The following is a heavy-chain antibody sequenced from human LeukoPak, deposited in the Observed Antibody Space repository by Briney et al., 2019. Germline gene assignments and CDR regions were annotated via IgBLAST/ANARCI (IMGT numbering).Heavy chain of an antibody. Sequence: ASVKVSCKASGYTFTTYGLNWVRQAPGQGPEWMGWISAYNGNTKYAQRFQGRLTVTTDTSTTTAYMELRSLRSDDTAVYYCARLLNYYDSSGYYSYWGQGTLVTVSS. D-gene: IGHD3-22*01. J-gene: IGHJ4*02. V-gene: IGHV1-18*01. CDR3: ARLLNYYDSSGYYSY. CDR1: GYTFTTYG. CDR2: ISAYNGNT.